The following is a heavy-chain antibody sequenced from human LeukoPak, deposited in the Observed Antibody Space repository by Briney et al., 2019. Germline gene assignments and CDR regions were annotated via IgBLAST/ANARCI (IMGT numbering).Heavy chain of an antibody. CDR1: GGSISSYY. D-gene: IGHD6-25*01. J-gene: IGHJ5*02. Sequence: SETLSLTCTVSGGSISSYYWSWIRQPPGKGLEWIGEINHSGSTNYNPSLKSRVAISVDTSKNQFSLKLTSVTAADTAVYYCAREAQRGWFDPWGQGTLVTVSS. V-gene: IGHV4-34*01. CDR2: INHSGST. CDR3: AREAQRGWFDP.